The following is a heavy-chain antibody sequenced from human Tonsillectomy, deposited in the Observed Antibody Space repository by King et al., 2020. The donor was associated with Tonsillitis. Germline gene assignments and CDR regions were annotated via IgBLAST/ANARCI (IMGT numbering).Heavy chain of an antibody. CDR1: GFTFSSYG. CDR3: ARASGWGYCSSTSCYNAFDI. Sequence: QVQLVESGGGVVQPGRSLRLSCAASGFTFSSYGMHWVRQAPGKGLEWVAVIWYDGSNKYYADPVKGRFTISSDNFKNTLYLQMNSLRAEDTAVYYCARASGWGYCSSTSCYNAFDIWGQGTMVTVSS. J-gene: IGHJ3*02. D-gene: IGHD2-2*02. CDR2: IWYDGSNK. V-gene: IGHV3-33*01.